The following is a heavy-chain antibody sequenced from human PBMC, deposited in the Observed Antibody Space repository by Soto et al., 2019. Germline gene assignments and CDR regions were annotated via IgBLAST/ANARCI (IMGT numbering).Heavy chain of an antibody. CDR2: INSDGRST. Sequence: EVQLVESGGGLVQPGGSLRLSCAASGFTFSSYWMHWVRQAPGKGLVWVSRINSDGRSTSYADSVKGRFTISRDNAKNTLYLHMNILRAEDTAVYYCARAEGAAFYYDGMDVWGQGTTVTVSS. V-gene: IGHV3-74*01. CDR3: ARAEGAAFYYDGMDV. J-gene: IGHJ6*02. CDR1: GFTFSSYW.